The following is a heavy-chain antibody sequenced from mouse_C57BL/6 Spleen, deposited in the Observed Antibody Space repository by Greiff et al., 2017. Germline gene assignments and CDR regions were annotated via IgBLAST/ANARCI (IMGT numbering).Heavy chain of an antibody. D-gene: IGHD1-1*01. Sequence: QVQLQQPGAELVRPGSSVKLSCKASGYTFTSYWMDWVKQRPGQGLEWIGNIYPSDSETHYNQKFKDKATLTVDNSSSTAYMQRSSLTSEDSAVYYCARRGCYYGYWGQGTTLTVSS. CDR2: IYPSDSET. CDR3: ARRGCYYGY. J-gene: IGHJ2*01. V-gene: IGHV1-61*01. CDR1: GYTFTSYW.